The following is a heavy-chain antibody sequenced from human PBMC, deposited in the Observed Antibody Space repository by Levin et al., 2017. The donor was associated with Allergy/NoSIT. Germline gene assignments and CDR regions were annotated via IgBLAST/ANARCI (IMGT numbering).Heavy chain of an antibody. CDR3: AHSRGATFDL. Sequence: ESGPTLVKPTQTLTLTCTFSGFSFTSSGVGVGWIRQPPGKALEWLALIYWDDDKRYSPSLKTRLTITRDTSKNQVVLTLTDMDPVDTATYFCAHSRGATFDLWGQGILVTVSS. D-gene: IGHD1-26*01. J-gene: IGHJ4*02. V-gene: IGHV2-5*02. CDR1: GFSFTSSGVG. CDR2: IYWDDDK.